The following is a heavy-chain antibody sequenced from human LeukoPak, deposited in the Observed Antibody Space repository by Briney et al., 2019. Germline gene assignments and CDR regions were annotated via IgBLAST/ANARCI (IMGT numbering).Heavy chain of an antibody. V-gene: IGHV3-7*03. CDR3: ARDVLDH. Sequence: GGSLRLSCAASGFTFSNYWMSWVRQAPGKGLEWVANIKQDGSEKYYVGSMKGRFTISRDNAKNSLYLQMNSLRAEDTAVYYCARDVLDHWGQGTLVTVSS. CDR2: IKQDGSEK. J-gene: IGHJ4*02. CDR1: GFTFSNYW. D-gene: IGHD2-2*03.